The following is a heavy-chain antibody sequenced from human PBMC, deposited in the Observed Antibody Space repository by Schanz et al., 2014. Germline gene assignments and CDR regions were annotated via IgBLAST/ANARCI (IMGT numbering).Heavy chain of an antibody. J-gene: IGHJ4*02. CDR3: AKKVPAYNPFDS. D-gene: IGHD1-1*01. CDR2: ITGASDHI. V-gene: IGHV3-23*04. CDR1: GFTFSTST. Sequence: EVQLVESGGGLVQPGGSLRLSCAASGFTFSTSTMHWVRQAPGKGLEWVSGITGASDHIDYAESVKGRFTISRDNSKNTLYLQMDSLRAEDTAVYFCAKKVPAYNPFDSWGQGTLVTVYS.